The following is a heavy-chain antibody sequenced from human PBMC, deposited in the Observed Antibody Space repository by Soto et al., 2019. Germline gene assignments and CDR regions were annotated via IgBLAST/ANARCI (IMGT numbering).Heavy chain of an antibody. CDR3: ARGRKNSGYLADY. D-gene: IGHD5-12*01. V-gene: IGHV4-34*01. J-gene: IGHJ4*02. Sequence: SETLSLTCAVYGGSFSGYYWSWIRQPPGKGLEWIGEINHSGSTNYNPSLKSRVTISVDTSKNQFSLKLSSVTAADTAVYYCARGRKNSGYLADYWGQGTLVTVSS. CDR2: INHSGST. CDR1: GGSFSGYY.